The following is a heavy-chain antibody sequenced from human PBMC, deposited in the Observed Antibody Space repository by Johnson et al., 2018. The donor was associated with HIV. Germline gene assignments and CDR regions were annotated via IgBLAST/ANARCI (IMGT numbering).Heavy chain of an antibody. CDR1: GFTVSSNY. CDR2: IKQDGSEK. D-gene: IGHD5-24*01. Sequence: VQLVESGGGLVQPGGSLRVSCAASGFTVSSNYMSWVRQAPGKGLEWVANIKQDGSEKYYVDSVKGRFTISRDNAKNTLYLHLNSLRAEDTAVYYCARDSGWIQLDAFDIWGQGTMVTVSS. J-gene: IGHJ3*02. CDR3: ARDSGWIQLDAFDI. V-gene: IGHV3-7*01.